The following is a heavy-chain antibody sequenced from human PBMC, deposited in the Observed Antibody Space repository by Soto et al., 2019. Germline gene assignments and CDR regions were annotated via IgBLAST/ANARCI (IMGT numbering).Heavy chain of an antibody. CDR1: GFTLSGSA. Sequence: GGSLRLSCAASGFTLSGSAVYWVRQASGKGLEWVGRIRSKSNNYATAYGASVKGRFSISRDDLKNTLYLQMNSLKTEDTAVYYCTTVLYAGFAYYGMDVWGQGTTVTVSS. J-gene: IGHJ6*02. CDR2: IRSKSNNYAT. D-gene: IGHD2-2*01. V-gene: IGHV3-73*01. CDR3: TTVLYAGFAYYGMDV.